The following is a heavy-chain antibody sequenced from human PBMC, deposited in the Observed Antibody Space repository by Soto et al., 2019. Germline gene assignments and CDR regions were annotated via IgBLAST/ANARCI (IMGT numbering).Heavy chain of an antibody. V-gene: IGHV4-4*02. CDR1: GGSISSSNW. D-gene: IGHD3-10*01. J-gene: IGHJ5*02. CDR3: ARDYMVRGVMRWFDP. Sequence: QVQLQESGPGLVKPSGTLSLTCAVSGGSISSSNWWSWVRQPPGKGLEWIGEIYHSGSTNYNPSLKSRVTFSVYKSKSQFSLKLSSVTAADTAVYYCARDYMVRGVMRWFDPWGQGTLVTVSS. CDR2: IYHSGST.